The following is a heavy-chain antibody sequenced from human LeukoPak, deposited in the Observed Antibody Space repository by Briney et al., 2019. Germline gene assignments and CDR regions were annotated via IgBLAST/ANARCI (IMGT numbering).Heavy chain of an antibody. CDR2: IYYSGST. CDR1: GGSISSRNYY. D-gene: IGHD2-15*01. J-gene: IGHJ4*02. V-gene: IGHV4-39*01. Sequence: PSETLSLTCTVSGGSISSRNYYWGWIRQPPGKGLEWVGSIYYSGSTYYNPSLKSRVTISVDTSKNQFSLKLSSVTAADTAVYYCASELQWSFYYWGQGTLVTVSS. CDR3: ASELQWSFYY.